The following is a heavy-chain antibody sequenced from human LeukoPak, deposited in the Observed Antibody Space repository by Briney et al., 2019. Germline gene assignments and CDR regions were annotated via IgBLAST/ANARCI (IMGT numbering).Heavy chain of an antibody. CDR1: GYTFTGYF. V-gene: IGHV1-2*04. J-gene: IGHJ3*02. CDR3: ARDLTYYYGSGSPPDAFDI. Sequence: GASVKVSCKASGYTFTGYFMHWVRQAPGQGLEWMGWINPNSGGTNYAQKFQGWVTMTRDTSISTAYMELSRLRSDDTAVYYCARDLTYYYGSGSPPDAFDIWGQGAMVTVSS. D-gene: IGHD3-10*01. CDR2: INPNSGGT.